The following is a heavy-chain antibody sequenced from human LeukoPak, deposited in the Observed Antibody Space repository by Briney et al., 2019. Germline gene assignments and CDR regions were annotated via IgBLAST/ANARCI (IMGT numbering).Heavy chain of an antibody. V-gene: IGHV4-34*01. CDR1: GGSFSGYY. CDR2: INHSGST. D-gene: IGHD2-8*01. Sequence: SETLSLTCAVYGGSFSGYYWSWIRQPPGKGLEWIGEINHSGSTNYNPSLKSRVTISVDTSKNQFSLKLNSATAADTAVYYCARGGLMVYAVRVQNDAFDIWGQGTMVTVSA. J-gene: IGHJ3*02. CDR3: ARGGLMVYAVRVQNDAFDI.